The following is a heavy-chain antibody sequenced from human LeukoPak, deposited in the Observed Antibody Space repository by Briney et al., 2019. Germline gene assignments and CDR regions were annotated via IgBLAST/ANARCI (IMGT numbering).Heavy chain of an antibody. CDR3: ARHPELYFFDY. Sequence: SETLSLTCTVSGASISSYYWSWIRQPPGKGLEWIGYISYSGSTNYNPPLKSRVTISADTSKNQVSLTLSSVTAADTAVYYCARHPELYFFDYWGQGTLVTVSS. V-gene: IGHV4-59*08. D-gene: IGHD3-10*01. CDR2: ISYSGST. CDR1: GASISSYY. J-gene: IGHJ4*02.